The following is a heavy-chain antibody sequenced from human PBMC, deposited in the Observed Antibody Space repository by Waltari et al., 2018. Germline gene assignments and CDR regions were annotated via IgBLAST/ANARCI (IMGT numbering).Heavy chain of an antibody. CDR3: AKFSASMIID. D-gene: IGHD3-22*01. J-gene: IGHJ3*01. V-gene: IGHV3-30*18. CDR1: GFTLSRYG. Sequence: QVQLVESGGGVVQPGRPLRLSCAAPGFTLSRYGMPRVRQAPGKGLEWVAVIWYDGSNKYYADSVKGRFTISRDNSKNTLYLQMNSLRAEDTAMYYCAKFSASMIIDWGQGTMVTVSS. CDR2: IWYDGSNK.